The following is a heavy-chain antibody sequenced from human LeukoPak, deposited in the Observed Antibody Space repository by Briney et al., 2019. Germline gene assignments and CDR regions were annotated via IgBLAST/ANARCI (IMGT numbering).Heavy chain of an antibody. Sequence: GGSLRLSCAASGFTFSTYAMSWVRQAPGKGLEWVSGISNSGANTYYAASVEGRFAISRDNSRNTLSLQMNSLRAEDTAVYYCAKVVDMVRGPIDYWGQGTLVTVSS. V-gene: IGHV3-23*01. D-gene: IGHD3-10*01. CDR3: AKVVDMVRGPIDY. CDR1: GFTFSTYA. J-gene: IGHJ4*02. CDR2: ISNSGANT.